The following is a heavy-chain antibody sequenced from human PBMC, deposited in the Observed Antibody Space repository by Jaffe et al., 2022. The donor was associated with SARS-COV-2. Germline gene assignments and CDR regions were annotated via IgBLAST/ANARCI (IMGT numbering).Heavy chain of an antibody. V-gene: IGHV3-13*01. CDR3: ARAYSSSWYGMDV. CDR2: IGTAGDT. D-gene: IGHD6-13*01. J-gene: IGHJ6*02. Sequence: EVQLVESGGGLVQPGGSLRLSCAASGFTFSSYDMHWVRQATGKGLEWVSAIGTAGDTYYPGSVKGRFTISRENAKNSLYLQMNSLRAGDTAVYYCARAYSSSWYGMDVWGQGTTVTVSS. CDR1: GFTFSSYD.